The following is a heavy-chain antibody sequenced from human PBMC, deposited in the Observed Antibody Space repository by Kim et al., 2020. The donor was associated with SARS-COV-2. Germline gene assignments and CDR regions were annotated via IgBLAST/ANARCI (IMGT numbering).Heavy chain of an antibody. D-gene: IGHD3-9*01. CDR2: ISGSGGST. V-gene: IGHV3-23*01. Sequence: GGSLRLSCAASGFTFSSYAMSWVRQAPGKGLEWVSAISGSGGSTYYVDSVKGRFTISRDNSKNTLYLQMNSLRAEDTAVYYCAKGGVLRYFDWLLSPWDYYYYMDVWGKGTTVTVSS. CDR1: GFTFSSYA. J-gene: IGHJ6*03. CDR3: AKGGVLRYFDWLLSPWDYYYYMDV.